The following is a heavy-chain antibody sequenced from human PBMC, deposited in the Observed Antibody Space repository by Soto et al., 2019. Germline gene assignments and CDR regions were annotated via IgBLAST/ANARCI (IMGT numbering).Heavy chain of an antibody. V-gene: IGHV3-48*03. CDR2: ISRDGATT. Sequence: PGGSLRLSCEASGFSFSDYEMNWVRQAPGGGLEWVAYISRDGATTFYSDSVEGRFVVSRDNAKNSLFLQMDRLTGDDTAVYFCARDTPPAELDSWGQGYMVTVSS. J-gene: IGHJ4*02. D-gene: IGHD1-26*01. CDR1: GFSFSDYE. CDR3: ARDTPPAELDS.